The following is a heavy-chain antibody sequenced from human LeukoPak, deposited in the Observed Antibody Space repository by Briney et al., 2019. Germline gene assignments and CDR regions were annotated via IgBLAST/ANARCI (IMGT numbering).Heavy chain of an antibody. CDR2: IYHSGST. D-gene: IGHD6-13*01. CDR3: ARDIPIAAAAAFGY. Sequence: SETLSLTCTVSGGSISSGGYYWSWIRQPPGKGLEWIGYIYHSGSTYYNPSLKSRVTISVDRSKNQFSLKLSSVTAADTAVYYCARDIPIAAAAAFGYWGQGTLVTVSS. CDR1: GGSISSGGYY. V-gene: IGHV4-30-2*01. J-gene: IGHJ4*02.